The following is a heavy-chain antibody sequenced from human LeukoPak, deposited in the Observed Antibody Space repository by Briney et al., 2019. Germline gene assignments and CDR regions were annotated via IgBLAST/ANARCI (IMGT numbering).Heavy chain of an antibody. V-gene: IGHV3-21*01. CDR2: ISSSSSYI. CDR1: GFTFSSYS. CDR3: ARDSFSDYYDSSGYTDI. Sequence: MPGGSLRLSCAASGFTFSSYSMNWVRQAPGKGLEWVSSISSSSSYIYYADSVKDRFTISRDNAKNSLYLQMNSLRAEDTAVYYRARDSFSDYYDSSGYTDIWGQGTMVTVSS. J-gene: IGHJ3*02. D-gene: IGHD3-22*01.